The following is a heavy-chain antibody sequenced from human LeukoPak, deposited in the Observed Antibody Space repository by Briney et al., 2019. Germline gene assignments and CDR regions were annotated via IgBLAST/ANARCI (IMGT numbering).Heavy chain of an antibody. CDR2: ISYDGSNK. D-gene: IGHD3-22*01. CDR1: GFTFSSYG. J-gene: IGHJ4*02. CDR3: AKDRYYYDSIPLFDY. V-gene: IGHV3-30*18. Sequence: GGSLRLSCAASGFTFSSYGMHWVRQAPGKGLEWVAVISYDGSNKYYADSVKGRFTISRDNSKNTLYLQMNSLRAEDTAVYYCAKDRYYYDSIPLFDYWGQGTLVTVSS.